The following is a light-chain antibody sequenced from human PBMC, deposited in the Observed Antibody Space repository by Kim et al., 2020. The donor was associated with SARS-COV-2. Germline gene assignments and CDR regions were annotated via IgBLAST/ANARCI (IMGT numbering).Light chain of an antibody. Sequence: ASVGDRVTITCRASHYITSYLNWYQLKPGKAPKLLIYGATNLQSGVPLRFSGSGVGTDFNLTITSLHADDSATYFCQQSYRTPPYTFGQGTKLEI. CDR3: QQSYRTPPYT. CDR1: HYITSY. CDR2: GAT. J-gene: IGKJ2*01. V-gene: IGKV1-39*01.